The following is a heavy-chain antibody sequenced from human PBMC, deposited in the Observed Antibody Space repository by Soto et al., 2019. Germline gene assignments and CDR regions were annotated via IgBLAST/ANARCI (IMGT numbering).Heavy chain of an antibody. CDR1: GFTFTSSA. CDR2: IVVGSGNT. V-gene: IGHV1-58*01. CDR3: AAYVSLGATSFDY. D-gene: IGHD1-26*01. J-gene: IGHJ4*02. Sequence: SVKVSCKASGFTFTSSAVQWVRQARGQRLEWIGWIVVGSGNTNYAQKFQERVTITRDMSTSTAYMELSSLRSEDTAVYYCAAYVSLGATSFDYWGQGTLVTVSS.